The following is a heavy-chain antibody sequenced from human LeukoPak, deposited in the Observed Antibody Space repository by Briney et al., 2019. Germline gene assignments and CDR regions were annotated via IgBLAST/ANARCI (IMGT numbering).Heavy chain of an antibody. D-gene: IGHD6-19*01. CDR2: IRYDGSNK. Sequence: GGSLRLSCAASGFSFSSYGMHWVRQAPGKGLEWVAFIRYDGSNKYYADSVKGRFTISRDNSKNTLYLQMNSLRAEDTAVYYCAKDWWQWGPFDYWGQGTLVTVSS. CDR3: AKDWWQWGPFDY. J-gene: IGHJ4*02. V-gene: IGHV3-30*02. CDR1: GFSFSSYG.